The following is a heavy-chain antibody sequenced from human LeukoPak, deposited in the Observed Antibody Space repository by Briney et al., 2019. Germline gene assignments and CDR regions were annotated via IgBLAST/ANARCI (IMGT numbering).Heavy chain of an antibody. J-gene: IGHJ6*02. V-gene: IGHV3-7*01. CDR2: IKQDGSEK. Sequence: GGSLRLSCAASGFTFSSYWMSWVRQAPGKGLEWVANIKQDGSEKYYVDSVKGRFTISRDNAKNSLYLQMNSLRAEDTAVYYCARDHKQQLVQYYYYYGMDVWGQGTTVTVSS. CDR3: ARDHKQQLVQYYYYYGMDV. D-gene: IGHD6-13*01. CDR1: GFTFSSYW.